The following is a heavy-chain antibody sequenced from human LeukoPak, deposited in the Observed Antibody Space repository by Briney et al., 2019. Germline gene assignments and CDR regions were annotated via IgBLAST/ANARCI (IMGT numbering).Heavy chain of an antibody. J-gene: IGHJ6*02. CDR2: MSYDGSNK. CDR1: GFTFSNYA. V-gene: IGHV3-30-3*01. Sequence: PGRSLRLSCAASGFTFSNYAMYWVRQAPGKGLEWVAVMSYDGSNKYYADSVKGRFTIFRDNSKNTLYLQMNSLRAEDTAVYYCARDGRSSSWYHYYGMDVWGQGTTVIVSS. D-gene: IGHD6-13*01. CDR3: ARDGRSSSWYHYYGMDV.